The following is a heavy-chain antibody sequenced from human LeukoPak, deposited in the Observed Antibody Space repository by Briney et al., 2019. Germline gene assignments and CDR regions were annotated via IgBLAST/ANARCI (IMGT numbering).Heavy chain of an antibody. CDR3: ARHPRRGVVIIEGIGY. V-gene: IGHV4-39*01. D-gene: IGHD3-3*01. CDR1: GGSISSSSYY. Sequence: PSETLSLTCTVSGGSISSSSYYWGWIRQPPGKGLEWIGSIYYSGSTYYNPSLKSRVTISVDTSKNQFSLKLSSVTAADTAVYYCARHPRRGVVIIEGIGYWGQGTLVTVSS. J-gene: IGHJ4*02. CDR2: IYYSGST.